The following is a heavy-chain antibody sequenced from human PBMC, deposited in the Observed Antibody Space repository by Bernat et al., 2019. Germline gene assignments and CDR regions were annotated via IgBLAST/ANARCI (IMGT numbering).Heavy chain of an antibody. D-gene: IGHD2/OR15-2a*01. CDR3: AKDPGWSPGTTLGY. J-gene: IGHJ4*02. CDR2: ISGSGGST. Sequence: EVQLLESGGGLVQPGGSLRLSCAASGFTFSSYAMSCVRQAPVKGLEWVSAISGSGGSTYYADSVKGRFTISRDNSKNTLYLQMNSLRAEDTAVYYCAKDPGWSPGTTLGYWGQGTLVTVSS. V-gene: IGHV3-23*01. CDR1: GFTFSSYA.